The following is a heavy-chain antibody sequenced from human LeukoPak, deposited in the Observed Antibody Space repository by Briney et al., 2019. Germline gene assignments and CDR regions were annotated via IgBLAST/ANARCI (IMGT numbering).Heavy chain of an antibody. CDR1: GFTFSSYA. V-gene: IGHV3-23*01. J-gene: IGHJ4*02. D-gene: IGHD6-19*01. CDR2: ISGSGGST. Sequence: GGSLRPSCAASGFTFSSYAMSWVRQAPGKGLEWVSVISGSGGSTYYVDSVKGRFTISRDNSKNTLYLQMNSLRAEDTAVYSCAKSVRSSGWDYFDYWGQGTLVTVSS. CDR3: AKSVRSSGWDYFDY.